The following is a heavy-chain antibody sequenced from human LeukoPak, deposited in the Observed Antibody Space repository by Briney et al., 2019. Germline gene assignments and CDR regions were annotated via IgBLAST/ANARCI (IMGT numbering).Heavy chain of an antibody. CDR2: ISGSGGTT. CDR3: AKHHCSSTSCYRVFDF. Sequence: PGGSLRLSCAASGFTFRSDAMSWVRQAPGKGLEWVSGISGSGGTTYYADSVKGRFTISRDISKNTLYLQMNSLRAEDTAVYYCAKHHCSSTSCYRVFDFWGQGTLVTVSS. D-gene: IGHD2-2*02. V-gene: IGHV3-23*01. CDR1: GFTFRSDA. J-gene: IGHJ4*02.